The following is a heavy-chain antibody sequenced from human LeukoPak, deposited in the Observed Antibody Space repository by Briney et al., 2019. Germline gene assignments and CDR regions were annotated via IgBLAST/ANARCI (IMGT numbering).Heavy chain of an antibody. CDR3: AKDRGGGNLDFDY. CDR1: GFTFSSYA. V-gene: IGHV3-23*01. Sequence: GSLRLSCAASGFTFSSYAMTWVRQAPGKGLEWASVISGSGGRTYYADSVKGRFTISRDNSKNTLYLQMSSLRAEDTAVYYCAKDRGGGNLDFDYWGQGTLGTVSS. J-gene: IGHJ4*02. D-gene: IGHD2-15*01. CDR2: ISGSGGRT.